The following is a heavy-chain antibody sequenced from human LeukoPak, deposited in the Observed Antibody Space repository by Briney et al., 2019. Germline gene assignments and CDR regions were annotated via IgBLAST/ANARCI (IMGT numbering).Heavy chain of an antibody. CDR2: IIPIFGTA. J-gene: IGHJ4*02. V-gene: IGHV1-69*05. CDR3: ARFSSSSAVDY. CDR1: GGTFSSYA. Sequence: SVKVSCEASGGTFSSYAISWVRQAPGQGLEWMGRIIPIFGTANYAQKFQGRVTITTDGSTSTAYMELSSLRSEDTAVYYCARFSSSSAVDYWGQGTLVTVSS. D-gene: IGHD6-6*01.